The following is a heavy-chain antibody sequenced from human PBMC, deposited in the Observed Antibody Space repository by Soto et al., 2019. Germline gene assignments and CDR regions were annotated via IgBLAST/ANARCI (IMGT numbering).Heavy chain of an antibody. D-gene: IGHD4-4*01. CDR1: GGTFSSYA. CDR3: ARDLPYTKNASAI. CDR2: IIPIFGTA. V-gene: IGHV1-69*12. Sequence: QVQLVQSGAEVKKPGSSVKVSCKASGGTFSSYAISWVRQAPGQGLEWMGGIIPIFGTANYAQKFHCRVTITADESTSTAYMELSSLRSEDKAVYYCARDLPYTKNASAIWGQGTMVTVSS. J-gene: IGHJ3*02.